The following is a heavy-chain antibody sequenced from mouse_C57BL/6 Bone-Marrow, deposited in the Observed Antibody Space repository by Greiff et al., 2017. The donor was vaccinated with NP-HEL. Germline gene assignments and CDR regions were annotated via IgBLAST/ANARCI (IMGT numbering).Heavy chain of an antibody. D-gene: IGHD2-1*01. V-gene: IGHV1-15*01. CDR1: GYTFTDYE. CDR2: IDPETGGT. J-gene: IGHJ1*03. CDR3: TVIHYGNYYCYFDV. Sequence: QVQLQQSGAELVRPGASVTLSCKASGYTFTDYEMHWVKQTPVHGLEWIGAIDPETGGTAYNQKFKGKAILTADKSSSTAYMELRSLTSEDSAVYYCTVIHYGNYYCYFDVWGTVTTVTVSS.